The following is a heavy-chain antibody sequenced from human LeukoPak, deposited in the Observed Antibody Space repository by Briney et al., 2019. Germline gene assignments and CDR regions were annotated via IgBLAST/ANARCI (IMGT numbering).Heavy chain of an antibody. J-gene: IGHJ4*02. Sequence: PGRSLRLSCAASGFTFDDYAMHWVRQAPGKGLEWVSGISGSGGSTYYADSVKGRFTISRDNSKNTLYLQMNSLRAEDTAVYYCAKVVRNRGYYFDHWGQGTLVTVSS. V-gene: IGHV3-23*01. CDR1: GFTFDDYA. D-gene: IGHD1-14*01. CDR2: ISGSGGST. CDR3: AKVVRNRGYYFDH.